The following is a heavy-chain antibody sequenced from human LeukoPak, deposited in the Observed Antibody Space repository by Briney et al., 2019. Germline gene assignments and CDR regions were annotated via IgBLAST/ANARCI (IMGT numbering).Heavy chain of an antibody. Sequence: PSETLSLTCTVSGGSIGSRAYYWSWIRQPAGKGLGYIGRIYTDGSRNHNPSLKSRVSISMDTSNNQFSLRVTSVTAADTGVYYCATRAYDFWSGWFVYWGQGTLVTVSS. CDR3: ATRAYDFWSGWFVY. CDR2: IYTDGSR. V-gene: IGHV4-61*02. D-gene: IGHD3-3*01. CDR1: GGSIGSRAYY. J-gene: IGHJ4*02.